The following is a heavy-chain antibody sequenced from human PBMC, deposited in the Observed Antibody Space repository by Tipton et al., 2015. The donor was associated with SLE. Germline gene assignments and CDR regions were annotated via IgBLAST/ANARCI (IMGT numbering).Heavy chain of an antibody. J-gene: IGHJ2*01. D-gene: IGHD7-27*01. CDR1: GGSFSGYY. V-gene: IGHV4-4*07. CDR2: IYTSGST. Sequence: TLSLTCAVYGGSFSGYYWSWIRQPAGKGLEWIGYIYTSGSTNYNPSLKSRVTISVDTSKNQFSLKLSSVTAADTAVYYCARDGRGLGTYWYFDLWGRGTLVTVAS. CDR3: ARDGRGLGTYWYFDL.